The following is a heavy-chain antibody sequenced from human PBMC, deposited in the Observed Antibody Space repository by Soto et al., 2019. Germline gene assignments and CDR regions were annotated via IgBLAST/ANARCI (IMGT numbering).Heavy chain of an antibody. CDR2: INTGNGNT. V-gene: IGHV1-3*04. J-gene: IGHJ4*02. Sequence: QVQLVQSGAEVKKPGASVKVSCKPSGYTFTSYAMHWVRQAPGQRLEWLGWINTGNGNTKYSQKFQGRVTITRDTSATTAYMELSGLRGEDTAVYYCARSGSSSWYLEDWGQGTLVTVSS. D-gene: IGHD6-13*01. CDR1: GYTFTSYA. CDR3: ARSGSSSWYLED.